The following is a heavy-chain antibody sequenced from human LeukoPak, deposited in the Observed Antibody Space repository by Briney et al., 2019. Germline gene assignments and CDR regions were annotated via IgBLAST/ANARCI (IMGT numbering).Heavy chain of an antibody. V-gene: IGHV1-18*01. Sequence: GASVKVSCKASGYTFTSFGISWVRQAPGQGLEWMGWTSAYNGNTNYAQKLQGRVTMTTDTSTSTAYMELRSLRSDDTAVYYCARDAGYCSGGSCYSYYYYMDVWGKGTTVTVSS. J-gene: IGHJ6*03. D-gene: IGHD2-15*01. CDR3: ARDAGYCSGGSCYSYYYYMDV. CDR1: GYTFTSFG. CDR2: TSAYNGNT.